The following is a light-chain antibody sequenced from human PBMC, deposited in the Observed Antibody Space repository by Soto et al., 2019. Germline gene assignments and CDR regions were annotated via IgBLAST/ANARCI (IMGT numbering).Light chain of an antibody. J-gene: IGKJ5*01. Sequence: VYVTAGETVTLACGPSQSVRTNLAWYQQRPGQAPRLLIHYASTRASDIPHRFSGSGSERAFTLAISGLEPADFGVYYCHQYVTSPSIPFGHGT. CDR1: QSVRTN. V-gene: IGKV3D-20*01. CDR2: YAS. CDR3: HQYVTSPSIP.